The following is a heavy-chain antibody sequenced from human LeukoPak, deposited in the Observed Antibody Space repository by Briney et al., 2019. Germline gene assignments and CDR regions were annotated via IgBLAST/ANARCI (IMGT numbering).Heavy chain of an antibody. CDR2: ISYDGSNK. CDR1: GFTFSSYG. Sequence: GRSLRLSCAASGFTFSSYGTHWVRQAPGKGLEWVAVISYDGSNKYYADSVKGRFTISRDNSKNTLYLQMNSLRAEDTAVYYCAKGANYYGSGYFDYWGQGTLVTVSS. CDR3: AKGANYYGSGYFDY. D-gene: IGHD3-10*01. V-gene: IGHV3-30*18. J-gene: IGHJ4*02.